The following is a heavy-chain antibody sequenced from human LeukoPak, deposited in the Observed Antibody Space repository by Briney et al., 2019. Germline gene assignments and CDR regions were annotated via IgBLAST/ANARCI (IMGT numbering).Heavy chain of an antibody. J-gene: IGHJ4*02. CDR1: GFTFSSYS. CDR3: ARLRWEQTGYSSDY. D-gene: IGHD4-23*01. V-gene: IGHV3-21*05. CDR2: ISSSSSYI. Sequence: GGSLRLSCAASGFTFSSYSMNWVRQAPGKGLEWVSYISSSSSYIYYADSAKGRFTISRDNAKNSLYLQMNSLRAEDTAVFYCARLRWEQTGYSSDYWGQGTLVTVSS.